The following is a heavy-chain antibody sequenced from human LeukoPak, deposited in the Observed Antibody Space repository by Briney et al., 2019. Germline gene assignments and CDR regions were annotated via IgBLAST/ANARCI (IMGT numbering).Heavy chain of an antibody. CDR3: ARGGSPAAMSFAFDL. CDR1: GYSISSGYY. J-gene: IGHJ3*01. CDR2: IYHSGST. V-gene: IGHV4-38-2*02. Sequence: PSETLSLTCTVSGYSISSGYYWGWIRQPPGKGLEWIGSIYHSGSTYYNPSLKSRVTISVDTSKNQFSLKLSSVPAADTAAYYCARGGSPAAMSFAFDLWGQGTMDTVSS. D-gene: IGHD2-2*01.